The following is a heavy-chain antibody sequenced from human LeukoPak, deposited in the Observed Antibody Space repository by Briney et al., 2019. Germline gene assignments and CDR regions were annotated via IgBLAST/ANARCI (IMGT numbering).Heavy chain of an antibody. CDR1: GFTFSSYW. CDR2: IKEDGSEE. D-gene: IGHD6-13*01. V-gene: IGHV3-7*01. CDR3: AASAAGLDY. Sequence: GESLRLSCEASGFTFSSYWMNWVRQAPGKGLEWVTNIKEDGSEEYYVDSVKGRFIISRDNAKKSLFVQMNSLRAEDTAVYYCAASAAGLDYWGQGTLVTVSS. J-gene: IGHJ4*02.